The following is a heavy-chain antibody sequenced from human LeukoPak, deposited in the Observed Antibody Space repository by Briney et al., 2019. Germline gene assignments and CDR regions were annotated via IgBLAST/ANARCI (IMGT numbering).Heavy chain of an antibody. J-gene: IGHJ6*03. D-gene: IGHD3-10*01. CDR3: ARIFGSGNENYFYYMDV. Sequence: SETLSLTCAVSGYSISSGYYWGWIRQPPGKGLEWIGIIYQSGSTFYNPSLRTRVTISVDTSKNQFSLTLSSVTAAGTAVYYCARIFGSGNENYFYYMDVWGKGTTVTVSS. CDR1: GYSISSGYY. CDR2: IYQSGST. V-gene: IGHV4-38-2*01.